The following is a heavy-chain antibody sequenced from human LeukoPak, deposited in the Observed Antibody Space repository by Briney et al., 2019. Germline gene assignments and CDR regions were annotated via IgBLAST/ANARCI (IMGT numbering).Heavy chain of an antibody. CDR1: GYTFTSYD. Sequence: ASVRVSCKASGYTFTSYDINWVRQATGQGLEWMGWMNPNSGNTGYAQKFQGRVTMTRNTSISTAYMELSSLRSEDTAVYYCARAAYYYDYVWGSYRYGDYWGQGTLVTVSS. CDR3: ARAAYYYDYVWGSYRYGDY. D-gene: IGHD3-16*02. V-gene: IGHV1-8*01. CDR2: MNPNSGNT. J-gene: IGHJ4*02.